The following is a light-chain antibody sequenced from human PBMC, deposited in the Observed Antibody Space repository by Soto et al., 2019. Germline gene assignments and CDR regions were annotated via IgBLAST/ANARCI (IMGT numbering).Light chain of an antibody. J-gene: IGLJ7*01. Sequence: QSVLTQPPSVSGAPGQRVTISCTGSSSNIGAGYDVYWYQQLPGTAPKLLIYGNSNRPSGVPDRFSGSKSGTSASLAITGLHAEDEADYYCQSYDSSLSGAVFGGGTQLTVL. V-gene: IGLV1-40*01. CDR3: QSYDSSLSGAV. CDR1: SSNIGAGYD. CDR2: GNS.